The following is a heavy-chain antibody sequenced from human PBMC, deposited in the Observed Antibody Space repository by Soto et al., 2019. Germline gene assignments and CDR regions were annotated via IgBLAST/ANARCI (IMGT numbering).Heavy chain of an antibody. J-gene: IGHJ5*02. CDR3: SKGNSSGYYYNWFDP. Sequence: PGGSLRLSCAASGFTFSHYAMSWVRQAPGKGLEWVSAISGNGADTTYAASVRGRFTIYRDNSKDTLCLQMNSLRAEDTAVYYCSKGNSSGYYYNWFDPWGQGTLVTVSS. CDR2: ISGNGADT. V-gene: IGHV3-23*01. CDR1: GFTFSHYA. D-gene: IGHD3-22*01.